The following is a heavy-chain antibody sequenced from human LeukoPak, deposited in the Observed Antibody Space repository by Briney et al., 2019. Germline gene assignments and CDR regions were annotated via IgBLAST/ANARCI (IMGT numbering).Heavy chain of an antibody. J-gene: IGHJ4*02. Sequence: GGSLRLSCTTSGFTFGDYALNWVRQAPGKGLEWVGFIRSKTFDATTEYAASVNGRFIISRDDSRGSAYLQMNSLKTEDTAVYYCTRAEANFFDYWGQGTLVTVSS. V-gene: IGHV3-49*04. CDR3: TRAEANFFDY. CDR1: GFTFGDYA. CDR2: IRSKTFDATT. D-gene: IGHD5-12*01.